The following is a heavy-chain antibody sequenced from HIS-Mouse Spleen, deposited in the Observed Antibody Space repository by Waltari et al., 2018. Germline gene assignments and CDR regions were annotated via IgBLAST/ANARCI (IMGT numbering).Heavy chain of an antibody. V-gene: IGHV4-39*07. Sequence: QLQLQESGPGLVKPSETLSLTCTVSGGSISSSSYYWGWIRQPPGKGREWIGSIYYSGGTYYKPSRKSRVTRSVGTSKNQFSLKLSSVTAADTAVYYCAREIPYSSSWYDWYFDLWGRGTLVTVSS. CDR3: AREIPYSSSWYDWYFDL. D-gene: IGHD6-13*01. CDR1: GGSISSSSYY. CDR2: IYYSGGT. J-gene: IGHJ2*01.